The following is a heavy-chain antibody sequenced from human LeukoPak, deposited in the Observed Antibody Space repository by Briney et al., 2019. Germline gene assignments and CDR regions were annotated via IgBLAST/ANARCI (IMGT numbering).Heavy chain of an antibody. CDR1: GFTFSSYA. CDR3: ASTTQFFSYSRSRRALWFDY. V-gene: IGHV3-66*01. D-gene: IGHD6-6*01. CDR2: IYSGGST. J-gene: IGHJ4*02. Sequence: GGSLRLSCAASGFTFSSYAMSWVRQAPGKGLEWVSVIYSGGSTYYADSVKGRFTISRDNSKNTLYLQMNSLRAEDTAVYYCASTTQFFSYSRSRRALWFDYWGPGTLVTVSS.